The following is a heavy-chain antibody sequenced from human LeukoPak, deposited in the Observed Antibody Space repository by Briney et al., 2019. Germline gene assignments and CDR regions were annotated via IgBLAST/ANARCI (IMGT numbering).Heavy chain of an antibody. V-gene: IGHV3-30*18. D-gene: IGHD4-23*01. CDR1: GFTFSSYG. Sequence: GRSLRLSCAASGFTFSSYGMHWVRQAPGKGLEWVAVISYDGSNKYYADSVKGRFTISRDNSKNTLYLQMSSLRAEDTAVYYCAKGRDYGGNSSREDYWGQGTLVTVSS. CDR3: AKGRDYGGNSSREDY. CDR2: ISYDGSNK. J-gene: IGHJ4*02.